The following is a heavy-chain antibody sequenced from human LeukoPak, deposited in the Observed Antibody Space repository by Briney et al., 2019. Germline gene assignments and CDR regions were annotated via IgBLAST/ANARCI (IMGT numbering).Heavy chain of an antibody. Sequence: AGGSLRLSCAASGFTFSSYSMNWVRQAPGKGLEWVSSISSSSSYIYYADSVKGRFTISRDNAKNSLYLQMNSLRAEDTAVYYCARKMTTVTSGYYYYYGMDVWGQGTLVTVSS. CDR2: ISSSSSYI. J-gene: IGHJ6*02. D-gene: IGHD4-17*01. CDR3: ARKMTTVTSGYYYYYGMDV. V-gene: IGHV3-21*01. CDR1: GFTFSSYS.